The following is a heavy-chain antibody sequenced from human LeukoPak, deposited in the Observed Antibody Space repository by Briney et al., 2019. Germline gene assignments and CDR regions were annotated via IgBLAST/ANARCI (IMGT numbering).Heavy chain of an antibody. J-gene: IGHJ5*02. CDR1: GFIFDDYW. CDR2: IKQDGSEK. V-gene: IGHV3-7*01. Sequence: GGSLRLPCAASGFIFDDYWMNWVRQTPEKGLEWVAIIKQDGSEKFYLDSVKGRFIISRDNAKNSLSLQMNSVTVEDTGVYYCVTGRGDLWGQGTLVTVSS. CDR3: VTGRGDL.